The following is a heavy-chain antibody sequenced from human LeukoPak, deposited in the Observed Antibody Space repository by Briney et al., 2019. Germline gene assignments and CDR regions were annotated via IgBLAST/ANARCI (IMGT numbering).Heavy chain of an antibody. D-gene: IGHD3-22*01. CDR2: ISYDGSNK. V-gene: IGHV3-30-3*01. Sequence: GRSLRLSCAASGFTFSSYAMHWVRQAPGKGLEWVAVISYDGSNKYYADSVKGRFTISRDNSKNTLYLQMNSLRAEDTAVYYCAKDEYYYDSSGNFDYWGQGTLVTVSS. CDR3: AKDEYYYDSSGNFDY. CDR1: GFTFSSYA. J-gene: IGHJ4*02.